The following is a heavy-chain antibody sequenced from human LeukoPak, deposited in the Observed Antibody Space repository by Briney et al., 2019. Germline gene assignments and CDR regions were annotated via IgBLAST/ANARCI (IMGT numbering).Heavy chain of an antibody. CDR3: AKGRSYGSSWLNT. J-gene: IGHJ5*02. CDR2: ISGSGGST. Sequence: PGGSLRLSCAASQFAFSSYAMSWVRQAPGRGLEWVSAISGSGGSTYYADSVKGRFTISRDNSKNTLYLQMNSLRAEDTAVYYCAKGRSYGSSWLNTLGQGTLVTVSS. V-gene: IGHV3-23*01. CDR1: QFAFSSYA. D-gene: IGHD6-13*01.